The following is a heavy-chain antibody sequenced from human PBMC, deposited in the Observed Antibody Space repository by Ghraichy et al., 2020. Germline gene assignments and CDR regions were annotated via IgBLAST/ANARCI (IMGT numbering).Heavy chain of an antibody. CDR2: VHYSGTA. CDR3: ARFVIGATIRYGMDV. D-gene: IGHD1-26*01. Sequence: SETLSLTCSVSGCSISTYFWTWIRQPPGKGLEWIAYVHYSGTANYNPSLKSRVTISLDTSKKQFSLQLNSVTAADTAVYYCARFVIGATIRYGMDVWGQGTTVTVSS. J-gene: IGHJ6*02. CDR1: GCSISTYF. V-gene: IGHV4-59*01.